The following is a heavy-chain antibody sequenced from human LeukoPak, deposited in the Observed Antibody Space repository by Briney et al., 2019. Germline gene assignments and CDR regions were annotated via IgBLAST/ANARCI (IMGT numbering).Heavy chain of an antibody. V-gene: IGHV4-4*07. Sequence: SETLSLTCTVSGASISSYYWSWIRQPAGKGLEWIGRIYTSGSTKYNPSLKSRVTMSLDTSKNQVSLNVSSVTAADTALYYCARMNRHSSGSWFDLWGQGTLVTVSS. CDR3: ARMNRHSSGSWFDL. CDR2: IYTSGST. CDR1: GASISSYY. J-gene: IGHJ5*02. D-gene: IGHD6-19*01.